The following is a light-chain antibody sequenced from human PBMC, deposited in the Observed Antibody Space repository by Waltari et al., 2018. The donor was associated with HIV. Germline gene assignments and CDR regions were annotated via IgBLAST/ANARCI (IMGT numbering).Light chain of an antibody. V-gene: IGKV3-15*01. CDR1: QNVIIN. CDR3: QQYNGWPRT. J-gene: IGKJ1*01. CDR2: GAS. Sequence: EIVMTQSPATLSVSPGERVPLSCRASQNVIINLAWYQQKPGQAPSLLIYGASTRASGIPARFTGGGSGSDFTLTINSLQSEDCGLYYCQQYNGWPRTFGQGTKV.